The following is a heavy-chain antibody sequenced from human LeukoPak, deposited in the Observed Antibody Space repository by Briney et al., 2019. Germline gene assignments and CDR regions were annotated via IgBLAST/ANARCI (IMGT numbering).Heavy chain of an antibody. Sequence: GGSLRLSCAASGFTFSSYAMSWVRQAPGKGLEWVSAISGSGGSTYYADSVKGRFTISRDNSKHTLYLQMNSLRAEDTAVYYCAKTPSYSSSWYGVDYWGQGTLVTVSS. CDR1: GFTFSSYA. D-gene: IGHD6-13*01. V-gene: IGHV3-23*01. J-gene: IGHJ4*02. CDR2: ISGSGGST. CDR3: AKTPSYSSSWYGVDY.